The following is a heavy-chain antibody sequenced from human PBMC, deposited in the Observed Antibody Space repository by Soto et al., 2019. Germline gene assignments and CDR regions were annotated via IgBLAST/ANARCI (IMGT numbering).Heavy chain of an antibody. CDR2: ISGSGGST. J-gene: IGHJ4*02. Sequence: GGSLRLSCAASGFTFSSYAMSWVRQAPGKGLEWVSSISGSGGSTYYADSVKGRFTISRDNSKNTLYLQMNGLRAEDTAVYYCAKDGVRQQGGYWGQGTLVTVSS. CDR1: GFTFSSYA. CDR3: AKDGVRQQGGY. V-gene: IGHV3-23*01. D-gene: IGHD6-13*01.